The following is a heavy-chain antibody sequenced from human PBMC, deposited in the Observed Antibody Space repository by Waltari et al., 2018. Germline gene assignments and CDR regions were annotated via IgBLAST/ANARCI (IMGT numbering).Heavy chain of an antibody. CDR3: ARGARMYFDN. CDR1: GYMFTTYG. CDR2: ISGYNGNT. Sequence: QVQLVQSGAEVKKPGASVKVSCKASGYMFTTYGLTWVRQAPGQGLEWMGWISGYNGNTKYAQQFQGRVTMTIDTSTSTVYMELRSLRADDTAVYYCARGARMYFDNWGQGTLVTVSS. D-gene: IGHD2-15*01. V-gene: IGHV1-18*01. J-gene: IGHJ4*02.